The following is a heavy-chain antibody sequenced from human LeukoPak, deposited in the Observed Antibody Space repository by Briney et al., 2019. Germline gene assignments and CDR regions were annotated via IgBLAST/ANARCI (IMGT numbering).Heavy chain of an antibody. J-gene: IGHJ4*02. CDR1: GFTFTDYY. V-gene: IGHV3-11*01. CDR2: ISRSGYSI. CDR3: ARAFMAARPDF. D-gene: IGHD6-13*01. Sequence: AGGSLRLSCAASGFTFTDYYMTWIRQAPGKGLEYISYISRSGYSIDYADSVKGRFTISRDNAKNSLFLQMSSLRVEDTAVYYCARAFMAARPDFWGQGTLVTVSS.